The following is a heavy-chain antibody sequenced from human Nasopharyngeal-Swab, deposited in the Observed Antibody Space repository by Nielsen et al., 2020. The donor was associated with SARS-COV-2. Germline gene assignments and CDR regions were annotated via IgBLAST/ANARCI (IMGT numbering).Heavy chain of an antibody. CDR1: GIFVSGNY. CDR2: IYGGGST. Sequence: GESLKISCAASGIFVSGNYMTWVRQAPGMGLEWVSVIYGGGSTFYADSVKGRFTISRDNSKNKLYLQMNHLRPEDTAMYYCASPVFVMVSDAFDLWGHGTMVTVSS. V-gene: IGHV3-53*01. CDR3: ASPVFVMVSDAFDL. D-gene: IGHD2-15*01. J-gene: IGHJ3*01.